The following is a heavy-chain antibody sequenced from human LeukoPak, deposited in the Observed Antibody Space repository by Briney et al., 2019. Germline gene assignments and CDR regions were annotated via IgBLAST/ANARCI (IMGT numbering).Heavy chain of an antibody. V-gene: IGHV1-8*01. CDR1: GYTFTRYV. J-gene: IGHJ4*02. Sequence: ASVKVSCKSSGYTFTRYVINWVRQATGQGLEWMGWMNPNSGNRGYAQNFQGRVTMTRNTSISTAYMELSSLRSEDTAVYYCARGGVSWKLIWDYWGQGTLVTVSS. D-gene: IGHD1-1*01. CDR3: ARGGVSWKLIWDY. CDR2: MNPNSGNR.